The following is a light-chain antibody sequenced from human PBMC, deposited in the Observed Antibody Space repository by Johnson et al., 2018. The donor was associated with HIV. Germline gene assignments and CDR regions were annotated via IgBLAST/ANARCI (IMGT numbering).Light chain of an antibody. CDR1: SSNIGNNY. Sequence: QAVLTQPPSMSAAPGQKVTISCSGSSSNIGNNYVSWYQQLPGTAPKLLIFENNKRPSGIPDRFYASKSGTSATLGITGLQTGDEADYYCGTWDSSLSAYVFGTGTKVTVL. CDR3: GTWDSSLSAYV. CDR2: ENN. V-gene: IGLV1-51*02. J-gene: IGLJ1*01.